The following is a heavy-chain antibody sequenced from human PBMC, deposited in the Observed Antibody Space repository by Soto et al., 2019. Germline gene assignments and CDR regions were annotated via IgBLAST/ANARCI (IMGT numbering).Heavy chain of an antibody. CDR3: ARRIHCSSTSCYTNHYYYYGMDV. D-gene: IGHD2-2*02. Sequence: QVQLVQSGAEVKKPGSSVKVSCKASGGTFSSYAISWVRQAPGQGLEWMGGIIPIFGTANYAQKFQGRVMITADESTSTAYMELSSLRSEDTAVYYCARRIHCSSTSCYTNHYYYYGMDVWGQGTTVTVSS. CDR1: GGTFSSYA. J-gene: IGHJ6*02. V-gene: IGHV1-69*01. CDR2: IIPIFGTA.